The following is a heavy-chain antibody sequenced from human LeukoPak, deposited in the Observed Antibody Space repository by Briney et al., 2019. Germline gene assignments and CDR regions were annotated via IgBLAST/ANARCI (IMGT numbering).Heavy chain of an antibody. J-gene: IGHJ4*02. Sequence: GGSLRLSCAASGFTFSSYSMNWVRQAPGKGLEWVSYISSSSSTIYYADSVRGRFTISRDNAKNSLYLQMNSLRAEDTAVYYWARDPYYFDYWGQGTLVTVSS. CDR1: GFTFSSYS. CDR3: ARDPYYFDY. CDR2: ISSSSSTI. V-gene: IGHV3-48*04.